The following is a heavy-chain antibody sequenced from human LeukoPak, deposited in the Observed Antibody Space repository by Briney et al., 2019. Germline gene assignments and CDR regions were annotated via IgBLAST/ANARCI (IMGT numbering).Heavy chain of an antibody. Sequence: GGSLRLSCAASGFTFSNYGMHWVRQAPGKGLEWLAFMRYDGSNTHYADSVKGRFTISRDNSKNTLYLQMNSLRAEDTAVYYCAKGGVGRSTSFYYYYYYMDVWGKGTTVTVSS. CDR3: AKGGVGRSTSFYYYYYYMDV. CDR1: GFTFSNYG. J-gene: IGHJ6*03. D-gene: IGHD2-2*01. V-gene: IGHV3-30*02. CDR2: MRYDGSNT.